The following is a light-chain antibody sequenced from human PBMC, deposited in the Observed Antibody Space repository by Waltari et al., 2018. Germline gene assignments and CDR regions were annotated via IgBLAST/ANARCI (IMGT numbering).Light chain of an antibody. J-gene: IGKJ4*01. CDR2: WAS. Sequence: DIVLTQSPDSLAVSLGARATINCKSSQSLLYSSVNKNCLAWYQQKAGQSPKLLIYWASTREPGVPDQFSGSGSGTDFTLTISSLQAEDVAVYYCQQYCSSPLTFGGGTKVEIK. CDR1: QSLLYSSVNKNC. CDR3: QQYCSSPLT. V-gene: IGKV4-1*01.